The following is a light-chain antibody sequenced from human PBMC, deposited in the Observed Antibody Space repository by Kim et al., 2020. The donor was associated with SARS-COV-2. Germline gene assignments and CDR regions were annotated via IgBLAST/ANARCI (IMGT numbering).Light chain of an antibody. CDR1: QSVSRN. CDR3: QQYDVWPRP. J-gene: IGKJ1*01. V-gene: IGKV3-15*01. Sequence: GSPGETALLSCRASQSVSRNIAWYQKKSGQAPRLLIHGAATRATGFPARFSGSGSGTEFTLTISSLQSEDVAVYYCQQYDVWPRPFGQGTKVDIK. CDR2: GAA.